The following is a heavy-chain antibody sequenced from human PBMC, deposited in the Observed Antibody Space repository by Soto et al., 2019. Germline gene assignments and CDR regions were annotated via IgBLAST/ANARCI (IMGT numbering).Heavy chain of an antibody. CDR1: GYTFTNYG. J-gene: IGHJ1*01. V-gene: IGHV1-18*01. CDR2: ISGYNAKT. D-gene: IGHD6-13*01. CDR3: ARGGSSWSAEYYQH. Sequence: QVQLVQCGAEVKKPGASVKVSCKAYGYTFTNYGISWVRQAPGQGPEWMGWISGYNAKTNYAQTLQGRVTMTTDTSTSTAYMELRSLRSDDTAVYYCARGGSSWSAEYYQHWGQGTLVIVSS.